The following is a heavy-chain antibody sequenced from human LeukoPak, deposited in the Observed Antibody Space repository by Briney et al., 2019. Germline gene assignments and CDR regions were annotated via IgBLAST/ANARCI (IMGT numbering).Heavy chain of an antibody. CDR3: AREYYDFWSGYYNLGY. V-gene: IGHV3-48*01. J-gene: IGHJ4*02. CDR2: ISSSSSTI. CDR1: GFTFSSYS. D-gene: IGHD3-3*01. Sequence: GRSLRLSCAASGFTFSSYSMNWVRQAPGKGLEWVSYISSSSSTIYYADSVKGRFTISRDNAKNSLYLQMNSLRAEDTAVYYCAREYYDFWSGYYNLGYWGQGTLVTVSS.